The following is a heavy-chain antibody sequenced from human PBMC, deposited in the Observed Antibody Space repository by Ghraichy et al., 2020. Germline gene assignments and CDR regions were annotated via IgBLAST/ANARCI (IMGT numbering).Heavy chain of an antibody. CDR1: GYTFTSYD. CDR2: MNPNSGNT. D-gene: IGHD2-8*01. Sequence: ASVKVSCKASGYTFTSYDINWVRQATGQGLEWMGWMNPNSGNTGYAQKFQGRVTITRNTSISTAYMELSSLRSEDTAVYYCATGNGVPYYYGMDVWGQGTTVTVSS. CDR3: ATGNGVPYYYGMDV. J-gene: IGHJ6*02. V-gene: IGHV1-8*03.